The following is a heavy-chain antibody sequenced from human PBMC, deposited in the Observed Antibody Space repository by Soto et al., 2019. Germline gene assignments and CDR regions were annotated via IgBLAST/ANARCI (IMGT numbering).Heavy chain of an antibody. V-gene: IGHV1-46*01. D-gene: IGHD6-13*01. CDR2: INSSGGST. CDR1: GYTFISYY. J-gene: IGHJ6*01. Sequence: QEQLVQSGAEVKKTGASVKVSCKASGYTFISYYMHWVRQAPGQGLEWVGLINSSGGSTRYAQKFQGRVTMTRDTSTSTVYMELRSLRSEDTAVYYCARDRVAAAGISYYHYGMDVWGQGTTVTVSS. CDR3: ARDRVAAAGISYYHYGMDV.